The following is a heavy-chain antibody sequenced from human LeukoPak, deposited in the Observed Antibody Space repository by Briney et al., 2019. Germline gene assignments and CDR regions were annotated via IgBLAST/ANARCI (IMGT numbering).Heavy chain of an antibody. CDR3: AKDLLAATIDYYFDY. CDR2: ISGSGGRT. Sequence: GGSLRLSCAASGFTFSSYTMNWVRQAPGKGLEWVSVISGSGGRTYYADSVKGRFTISRDNSKNTLYVQMNSLRAEDTAVYYCAKDLLAATIDYYFDYWGQGTLVIVSS. J-gene: IGHJ4*02. D-gene: IGHD5-12*01. CDR1: GFTFSSYT. V-gene: IGHV3-23*01.